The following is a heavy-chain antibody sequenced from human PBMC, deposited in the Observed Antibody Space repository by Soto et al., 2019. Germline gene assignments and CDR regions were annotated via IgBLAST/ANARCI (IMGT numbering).Heavy chain of an antibody. D-gene: IGHD2-8*01. J-gene: IGHJ4*02. Sequence: SETLSLTCTVSGGSISSYYWSWIRQPPGKGLEWIGYIYYSGSTNYNPSLKSRVTISVDTSKNQFSLKLSSVTAADTAMYYCARARVSLIYYFDYWGQGTLVTVSS. CDR1: GGSISSYY. CDR2: IYYSGST. V-gene: IGHV4-59*01. CDR3: ARARVSLIYYFDY.